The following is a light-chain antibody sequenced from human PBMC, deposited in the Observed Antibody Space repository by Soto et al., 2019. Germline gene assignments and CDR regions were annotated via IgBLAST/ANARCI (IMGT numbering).Light chain of an antibody. V-gene: IGLV2-18*02. CDR3: SSYTTNSTFV. Sequence: QSALTQPPSVSGSPGQSVTISCTGTSSDVGNSNRVSWYQQPPDTAPKLLIYEVGNRPSGVPDRFSGSKSGNTASLTISGLQAEDEADYYCSSYTTNSTFVLGTVTKLTVL. CDR1: SSDVGNSNR. J-gene: IGLJ1*01. CDR2: EVG.